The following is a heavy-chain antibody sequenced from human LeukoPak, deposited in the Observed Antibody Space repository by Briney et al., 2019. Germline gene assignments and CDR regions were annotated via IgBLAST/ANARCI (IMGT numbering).Heavy chain of an antibody. CDR1: GFTFSSYA. V-gene: IGHV3-23*01. CDR2: FSGSGGST. J-gene: IGHJ6*03. Sequence: PGVSLRLSCAASGFTFSSYAMSWVRQATGKGLEWVLAFSGSGGSTYYADCVKGRFTISRDNSKYTLYVQMNSLRAEDTAVYYCAKEGYYMDVWGKGTTVTVSS. CDR3: AKEGYYMDV.